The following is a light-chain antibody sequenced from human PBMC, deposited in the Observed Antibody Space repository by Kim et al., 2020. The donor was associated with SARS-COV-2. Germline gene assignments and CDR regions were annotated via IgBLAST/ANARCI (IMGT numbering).Light chain of an antibody. CDR1: SSDVGGYNY. CDR3: SSYTSSSTWV. CDR2: DVS. V-gene: IGLV2-14*01. J-gene: IGLJ3*02. Sequence: SSLPPPPSVSGSPGQSPTISCTGTSSDVGGYNYVSWYQQHPGKAPKLMIYDVSKRPSGVSNRFSGSKSGNTASLTISGLQAEDEADYYCSSYTSSSTWVFGGGTQLTVL.